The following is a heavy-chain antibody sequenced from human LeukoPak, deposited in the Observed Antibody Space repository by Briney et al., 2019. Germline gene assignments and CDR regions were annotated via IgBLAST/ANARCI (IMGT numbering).Heavy chain of an antibody. J-gene: IGHJ4*02. Sequence: SETLSLTCAVYGGSFSGYYWSWIRQPPGKGLEWIGEINHSGTTNYNPSLKSRVTISLDTSKNQFSLKLSSVTAADTAVYYCARTSGYGTREFDYWGRGTLVTVSS. CDR3: ARTSGYGTREFDY. CDR1: GGSFSGYY. D-gene: IGHD3-22*01. V-gene: IGHV4-34*01. CDR2: INHSGTT.